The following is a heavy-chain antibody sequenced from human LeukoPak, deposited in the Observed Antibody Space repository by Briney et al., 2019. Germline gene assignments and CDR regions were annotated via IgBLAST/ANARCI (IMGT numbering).Heavy chain of an antibody. CDR1: GFTFSSYG. D-gene: IGHD4-17*01. CDR2: ISYDGSNK. CDR3: AKWGTTVTT. V-gene: IGHV3-30*18. J-gene: IGHJ5*02. Sequence: GGSLRLSCAASGFTFSSYGMHWVRQAPGKGLEWVAVISYDGSNKYYADSVKGRFTISRDSSKNTLYLQMNSLRAEDTAVYYCAKWGTTVTTWGQGTLVTVSS.